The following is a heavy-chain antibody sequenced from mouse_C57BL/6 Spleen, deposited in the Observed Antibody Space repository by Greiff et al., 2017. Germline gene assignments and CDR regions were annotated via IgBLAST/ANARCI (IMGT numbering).Heavy chain of an antibody. D-gene: IGHD2-4*01. V-gene: IGHV1-26*01. J-gene: IGHJ4*01. CDR1: GYTFTDSY. CDR2: INPNNGGT. CDR3: ARPYTGDYGPGDY. Sequence: VQLQQSGPELVKPGASVKISCKASGYTFTDSYMNWVKQSHGKSLEWIGDINPNNGGTSYNQKFKGKATLTVDKSSSTAYMELRSLTSEDSAVYYCARPYTGDYGPGDYWGQGTSVTVSS.